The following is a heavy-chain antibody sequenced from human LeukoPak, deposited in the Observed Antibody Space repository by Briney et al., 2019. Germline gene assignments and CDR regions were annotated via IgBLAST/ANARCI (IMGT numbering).Heavy chain of an antibody. CDR3: TRDQGSSWSDPYDY. CDR2: INPNTGGT. J-gene: IGHJ4*02. Sequence: ASVKVSCKASGYTFTGYYMHWVRQDPGQGLEWMGWINPNTGGTNYAQKFQGRVTMTRDTSITTAYMELNSLRSDDTAVYYCTRDQGSSWSDPYDYWGQGTLVTVSS. D-gene: IGHD6-13*01. V-gene: IGHV1-2*02. CDR1: GYTFTGYY.